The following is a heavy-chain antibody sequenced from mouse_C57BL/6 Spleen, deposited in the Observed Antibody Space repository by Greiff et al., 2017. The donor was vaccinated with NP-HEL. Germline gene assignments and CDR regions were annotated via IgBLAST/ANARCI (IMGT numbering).Heavy chain of an antibody. V-gene: IGHV2-5*01. CDR3: ASHYYGSGAMDG. J-gene: IGHJ4*01. Sequence: VKLVESGPGLVQPSQSLSITCTASGFSFTSYGVHWVRQSPGQGLEWLGVIWSGGSTAYNAAFMSRLSITKDNSKSQVFFKMNSVQADDTSRYDCASHYYGSGAMDGWGQGTSVTVAS. D-gene: IGHD1-1*01. CDR1: GFSFTSYG. CDR2: IWSGGST.